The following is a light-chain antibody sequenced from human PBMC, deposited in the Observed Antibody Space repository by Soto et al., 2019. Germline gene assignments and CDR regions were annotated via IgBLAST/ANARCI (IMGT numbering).Light chain of an antibody. CDR2: DAS. V-gene: IGKV3-11*01. CDR3: QQYGTSPPLYT. CDR1: QSVSSY. Sequence: EIVLTQSPATLSLSPGERATLSCRASQSVSSYLAWYQQKPGQAPRLLIYDASNRATGIPARFSGSGSGTDFTLTISRLEPEDFALYYCQQYGTSPPLYTFGQGTRLEIK. J-gene: IGKJ2*01.